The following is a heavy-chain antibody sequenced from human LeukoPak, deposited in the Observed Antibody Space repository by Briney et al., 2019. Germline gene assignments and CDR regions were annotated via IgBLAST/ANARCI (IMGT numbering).Heavy chain of an antibody. Sequence: PGGSLRLSCAASGFTISGYAMSWVRQAPGKGLEWVSAISGSGGSTYYADSVKGRVTISRDNSKNTLYLQMNSLSAEDTAVYYCAKGSNNGYSSGWYAAEYFQHWGQGTLVTVSS. CDR2: ISGSGGST. D-gene: IGHD6-19*01. CDR3: AKGSNNGYSSGWYAAEYFQH. CDR1: GFTISGYA. V-gene: IGHV3-23*01. J-gene: IGHJ1*01.